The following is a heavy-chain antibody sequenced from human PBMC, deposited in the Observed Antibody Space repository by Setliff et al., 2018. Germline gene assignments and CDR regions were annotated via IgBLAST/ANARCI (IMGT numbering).Heavy chain of an antibody. J-gene: IGHJ5*02. CDR2: IIPSLGIT. CDR1: GGAFSTYS. V-gene: IGHV1-69*13. D-gene: IGHD2-21*02. CDR3: AGTDAYCAGDCSIS. Sequence: GASVKVSCKASGGAFSTYSLSWVRQAPGQGFEWVGRIIPSLGITNYAQRFKGRVTITADDSTSRIYMDVSSLRAKDTATYYCAGTDAYCAGDCSISWGQGTLVTVSS.